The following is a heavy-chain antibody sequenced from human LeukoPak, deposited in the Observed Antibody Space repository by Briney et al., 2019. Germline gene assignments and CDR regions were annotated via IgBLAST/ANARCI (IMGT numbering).Heavy chain of an antibody. CDR1: GITFSSVW. D-gene: IGHD1-26*01. J-gene: IGHJ4*02. Sequence: GGSLRLSCAASGITFSSVWMNWVRQAPGKGLEWVGTINEDGSAKFYVDSLRGRFTISRDNAKNSLYLQMNSLRAEDTAVYYCARDLGYYRADYWGQGTLVTVSS. CDR3: ARDLGYYRADY. V-gene: IGHV3-7*04. CDR2: INEDGSAK.